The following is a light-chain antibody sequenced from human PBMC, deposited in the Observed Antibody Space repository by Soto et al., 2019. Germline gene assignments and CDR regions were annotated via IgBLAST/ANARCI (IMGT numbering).Light chain of an antibody. V-gene: IGLV2-23*01. Sequence: QSALTQPASVSGSPGQSITISCSGTNRDVVSYLLVSWYQQHPGKAPKLIIYEGSKRPSGVSHRFSGSKSVNTASLTISGLQAEDEADYYCCSYAGTGTFYVFGPVTKLTVL. J-gene: IGLJ1*01. CDR1: NRDVVSYLL. CDR2: EGS. CDR3: CSYAGTGTFYV.